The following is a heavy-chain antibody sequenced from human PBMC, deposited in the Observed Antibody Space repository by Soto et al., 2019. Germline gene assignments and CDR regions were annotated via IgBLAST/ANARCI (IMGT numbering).Heavy chain of an antibody. CDR1: GGSISSYY. D-gene: IGHD3-22*01. CDR3: ARDSKYYYDSSGYYFDY. V-gene: IGHV4-4*07. CDR2: IYTSGST. Sequence: SETLSLTCTVSGGSISSYYWSWIRQPAGKGLEWIGRIYTSGSTNYNPSLKSRVTMSVDTSKNQFSLKLSSVTAADTAVYYCARDSKYYYDSSGYYFDYWGQGTLVTVSS. J-gene: IGHJ4*02.